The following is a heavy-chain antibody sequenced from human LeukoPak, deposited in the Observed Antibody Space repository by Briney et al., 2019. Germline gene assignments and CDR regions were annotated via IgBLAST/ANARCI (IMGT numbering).Heavy chain of an antibody. CDR2: ISGGGSGI. D-gene: IGHD3-10*01. V-gene: IGHV3-23*01. J-gene: IGHJ4*02. Sequence: PGGSLRLSCAASGFTFSSYAMTWVRQAPGKGLEWVSAISGGGSGIYYADSLKGRFTISRDNSKNTLYLQMSSLRVEDTAVYYCAKGAGSGSYNVPFDYWGQGTLVTVSS. CDR3: AKGAGSGSYNVPFDY. CDR1: GFTFSSYA.